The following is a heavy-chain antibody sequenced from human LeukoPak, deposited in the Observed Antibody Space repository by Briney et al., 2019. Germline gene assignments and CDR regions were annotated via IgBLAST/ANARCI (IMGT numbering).Heavy chain of an antibody. CDR1: GFTFSSYA. CDR3: AKVYRDNGDYFAFNV. D-gene: IGHD4-17*01. J-gene: IGHJ3*01. CDR2: ISYDGSNK. Sequence: GRSLRLSCEASGFTFSSYAMHWVRQAPGKGLEWVAVISYDGSNKYYADSVKGRFTISRDNSRNTLYLQMTSLRAEDTAVYYCAKVYRDNGDYFAFNVWGQGSMVTVSS. V-gene: IGHV3-30*04.